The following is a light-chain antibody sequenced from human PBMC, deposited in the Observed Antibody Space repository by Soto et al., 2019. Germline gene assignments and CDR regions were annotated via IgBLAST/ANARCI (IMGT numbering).Light chain of an antibody. CDR2: AAS. CDR3: HQSSSTPLVP. V-gene: IGKV1-39*01. CDR1: QSISSY. J-gene: IGKJ1*01. Sequence: DIQMTQSPSSLSASVGGRVTITCRASQSISSYLNWYQQKPGKAPKLLIYAASSLQSGVPSRFSGSGSGTDFTLTISTLQPEDFATYYCHQSSSTPLVPFGQGTQVESK.